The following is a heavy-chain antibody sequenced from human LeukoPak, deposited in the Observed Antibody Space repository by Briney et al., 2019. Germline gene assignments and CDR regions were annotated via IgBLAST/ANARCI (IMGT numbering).Heavy chain of an antibody. J-gene: IGHJ4*02. Sequence: ASVKVSCKTSGYTFTDCYIHWVRQAPGQGLEWMGWINTNSGGTNYAHKFQGRVTMTSDTSISTVYMDLSSLNSDDTAVYYCARDVGSLVVDYWGQGTLVPVSS. D-gene: IGHD1-26*01. CDR1: GYTFTDCY. CDR2: INTNSGGT. V-gene: IGHV1-2*07. CDR3: ARDVGSLVVDY.